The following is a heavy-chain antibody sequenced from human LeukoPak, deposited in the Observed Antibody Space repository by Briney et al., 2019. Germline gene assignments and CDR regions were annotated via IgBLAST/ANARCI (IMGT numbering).Heavy chain of an antibody. Sequence: ASVTVSCTASGYTFTSYDINWVRQAPGQGLEWMGWMNPNSGNTGYAQKFQGRVTMTRNTSISTAYMELSSLRSEDTAVYYCARSITMVQGVIMSYWGQGTLVTVSS. J-gene: IGHJ4*02. V-gene: IGHV1-8*01. D-gene: IGHD3-10*01. CDR1: GYTFTSYD. CDR2: MNPNSGNT. CDR3: ARSITMVQGVIMSY.